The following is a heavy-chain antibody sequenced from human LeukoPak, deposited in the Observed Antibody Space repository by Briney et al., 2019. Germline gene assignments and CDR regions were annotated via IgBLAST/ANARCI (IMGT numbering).Heavy chain of an antibody. CDR2: ISGSGGST. CDR1: GFTFRSSA. V-gene: IGHV3-23*01. CDR3: AKLLTNWFDP. D-gene: IGHD2-15*01. J-gene: IGHJ5*02. Sequence: TGGSLRLSCAASGFTFRSSAMSWVRQAPGKGLEWVSAISGSGGSTYYADSLKGRFTISRDNSKNTLYLQMNSLRAEDTALYYYAKLLTNWFDPWGQGTLVTVSS.